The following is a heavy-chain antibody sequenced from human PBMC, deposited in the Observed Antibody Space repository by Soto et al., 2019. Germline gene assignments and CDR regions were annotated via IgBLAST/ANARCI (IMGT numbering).Heavy chain of an antibody. CDR1: GFTFSDYY. Sequence: QVQLVESGGGLVKPGGSLRLSCAASGFTFSDYYMSWIRQAPGKGLEWVSYISSSSSYTNYADSVKGGFTISRDNAKNGLYLQMNGQGAEDAAVYYCARAWGGDFVWWGYRYALGADYWGRGALVTVSS. CDR2: ISSSSSYT. V-gene: IGHV3-11*06. CDR3: ARAWGGDFVWWGYRYALGADY. J-gene: IGHJ4*02. D-gene: IGHD3-16*02.